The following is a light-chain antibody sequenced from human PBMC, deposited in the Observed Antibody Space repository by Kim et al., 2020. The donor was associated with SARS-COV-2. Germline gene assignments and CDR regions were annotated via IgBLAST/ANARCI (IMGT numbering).Light chain of an antibody. CDR1: RIVGTN. Sequence: MPASPGERATHPCRASRIVGTNLAWYQQKPGQSPRLLIYGASTRATGVPGRFSGSGSGTEFTLTISSLQSEDFAVYYCQQYVSWMFGQGTKVDIK. CDR2: GAS. CDR3: QQYVSWM. V-gene: IGKV3-15*01. J-gene: IGKJ1*01.